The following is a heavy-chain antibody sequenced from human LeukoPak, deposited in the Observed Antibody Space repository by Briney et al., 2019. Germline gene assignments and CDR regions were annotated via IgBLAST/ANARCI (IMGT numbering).Heavy chain of an antibody. CDR3: ARGDFHDDYGDYPFDY. CDR2: IIPIFGTA. V-gene: IGHV1-69*05. CDR1: GGTFSSYA. D-gene: IGHD4-17*01. Sequence: SXXVSCKASGGTFSSYAISWVGQAPGQGLEWMGRIIPIFGTANYAQKFQGRVTITTDESTSTAYIELSSLRSEDTAVYYCARGDFHDDYGDYPFDYWGQGTLVTVSS. J-gene: IGHJ4*02.